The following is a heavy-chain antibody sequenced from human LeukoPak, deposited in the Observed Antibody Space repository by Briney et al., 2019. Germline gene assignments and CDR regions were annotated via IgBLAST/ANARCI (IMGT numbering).Heavy chain of an antibody. D-gene: IGHD4-17*01. V-gene: IGHV3-72*01. CDR1: GFTFSDPY. CDR2: TRTKAKDYTT. J-gene: IGHJ6*02. Sequence: GSLRLSCATSGFTFSDPYIDWVRQPRAEGRGLVARTRTKAKDYTTEYAASVKGRFTVSRDESMHSLYLQMNSLKTEDTAVYYCARGPTVTFNYHYGMDVWGQGTTVTVSS. CDR3: ARGPTVTFNYHYGMDV.